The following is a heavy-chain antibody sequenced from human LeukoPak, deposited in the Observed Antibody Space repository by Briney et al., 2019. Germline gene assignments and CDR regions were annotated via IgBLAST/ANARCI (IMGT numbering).Heavy chain of an antibody. CDR2: ISYDGSNK. V-gene: IGHV3-30*03. Sequence: GRSLRLSCAASGFTFSSYGMHWVRQAPGKGLEWVAVISYDGSNKYHADSVKGRFTISRDNSKNTLYLQMNSLRAEDTAVYYCADGDYGSSAQGAFDIWGQGTMVTVSS. J-gene: IGHJ3*02. CDR1: GFTFSSYG. D-gene: IGHD3-22*01. CDR3: ADGDYGSSAQGAFDI.